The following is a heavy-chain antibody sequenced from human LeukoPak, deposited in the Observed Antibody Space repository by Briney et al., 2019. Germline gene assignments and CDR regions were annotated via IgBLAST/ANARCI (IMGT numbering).Heavy chain of an antibody. V-gene: IGHV3-73*01. CDR3: AKDRLSGYSFGSPFDS. Sequence: GGSLRLSCAASGFTFSGSAIHWVRQASGKGLEWVGRIKGKADSYGTAYAASVKGRFTISRDNTKNTLYLQMNSLRAEDTAVYYCAKDRLSGYSFGSPFDSWGQGTLVTVSS. J-gene: IGHJ4*02. CDR1: GFTFSGSA. D-gene: IGHD5-18*01. CDR2: IKGKADSYGT.